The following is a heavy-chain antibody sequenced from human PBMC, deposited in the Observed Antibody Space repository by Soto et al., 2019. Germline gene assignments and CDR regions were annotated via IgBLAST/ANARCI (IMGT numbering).Heavy chain of an antibody. V-gene: IGHV1-69*06. D-gene: IGHD6-19*01. CDR1: GGTFSSYA. CDR2: IIPIFGTA. CDR3: AVPGIAVAGVRYFDY. Sequence: EASVKVSCKASGGTFSSYAISWVRQAPGQGLEWMGGIIPIFGTANYAQKFQGRVTITADKSTSTAYMELSSLRSEDTAVYYCAVPGIAVAGVRYFDYWGQGTLVTVSS. J-gene: IGHJ4*02.